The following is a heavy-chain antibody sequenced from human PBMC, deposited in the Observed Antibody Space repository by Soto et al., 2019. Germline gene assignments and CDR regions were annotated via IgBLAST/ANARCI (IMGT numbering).Heavy chain of an antibody. J-gene: IGHJ5*02. D-gene: IGHD3-10*01. CDR2: INPNSGGT. CDR3: ARSWKRVRGAPDSWLVP. CDR1: GYTFTGYY. Sequence: GASVKVSCKASGYTFTGYYMHWVRQAPGQGLEWMGWINPNSGGTNYAQKFQGWVTMTRDTSISTAYMELSRLRSDDTAVYYCARSWKRVRGAPDSWLVPWGQGTLVIVSS. V-gene: IGHV1-2*04.